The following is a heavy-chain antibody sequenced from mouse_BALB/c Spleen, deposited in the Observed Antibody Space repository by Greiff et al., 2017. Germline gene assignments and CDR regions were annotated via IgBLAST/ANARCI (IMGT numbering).Heavy chain of an antibody. Sequence: EVKVVESGGGLVKPGGSLKLSCAASGFTFSSYAMSWVRQSPEKRLEWVAEISSGGSYTYYPDTVTGRFTISRDNAKNTLYLEMSSLRSEDTAMYYCARDLWSKFAYWGQGTLVTVSA. CDR3: ARDLWSKFAY. V-gene: IGHV5-9-4*01. J-gene: IGHJ3*01. CDR1: GFTFSSYA. CDR2: ISSGGSYT. D-gene: IGHD1-1*02.